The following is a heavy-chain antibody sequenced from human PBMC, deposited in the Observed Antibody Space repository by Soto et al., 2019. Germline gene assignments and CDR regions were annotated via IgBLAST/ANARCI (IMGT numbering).Heavy chain of an antibody. CDR1: GFTFNIYS. V-gene: IGHV3-48*01. CDR3: ATDKLGYCSDGRCYRPGYFEI. CDR2: ISGSSSTT. J-gene: IGHJ4*02. Sequence: GGFLRLSCAASGFTFNIYSMNWVRQAPGKGLEWVSYISGSSSTTYYADSVKGRSTISRDNAKNSLYLQMNSLRAEDTAVYYCATDKLGYCSDGRCYRPGYFEIWGQGTPVTVSS. D-gene: IGHD2-15*01.